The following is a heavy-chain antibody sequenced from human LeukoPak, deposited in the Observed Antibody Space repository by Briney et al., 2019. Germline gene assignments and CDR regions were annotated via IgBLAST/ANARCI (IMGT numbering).Heavy chain of an antibody. J-gene: IGHJ4*02. CDR1: GFTFSSYG. CDR2: ISYDGSNK. Sequence: PGRSLRLSCAASGFTFSSYGMHWVRQAPGKGLEWVAVISYDGSNKYYADSVKGRFTISRDNSKNTLYLQMNSLRPEDTAVYYCAKALGDIVDPLDYWGQGTPVTVSS. D-gene: IGHD1-26*01. CDR3: AKALGDIVDPLDY. V-gene: IGHV3-30*18.